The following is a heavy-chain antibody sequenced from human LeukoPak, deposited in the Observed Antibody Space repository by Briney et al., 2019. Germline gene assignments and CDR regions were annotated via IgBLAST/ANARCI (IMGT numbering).Heavy chain of an antibody. D-gene: IGHD2-8*01. J-gene: IGHJ6*03. CDR3: ARGGLRVMVYRLYYMDV. CDR1: GYTFTGYY. Sequence: WASVTVSCKASGYTFTGYYMHWVLQAPGQGLEWMGWINPNSGGTNYAQKFQGRVTMTRDTSISTAYMELTRLRSDDTAVYYCARGGLRVMVYRLYYMDVWGKGTTVTVSS. V-gene: IGHV1-2*02. CDR2: INPNSGGT.